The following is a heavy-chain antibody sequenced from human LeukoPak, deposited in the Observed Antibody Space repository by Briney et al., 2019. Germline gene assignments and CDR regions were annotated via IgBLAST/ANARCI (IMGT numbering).Heavy chain of an antibody. D-gene: IGHD3-10*01. J-gene: IGHJ6*02. Sequence: GGSLRLSCAASGFNVSGNYMSWVRQAPGKGLEWVSVIFSGGMIYYTESVEGRFTISRDNSKNTVYLQMNRLRAEDTAVYYCARDRGSLRHYYYYGMDVWGQGTTVTVSS. V-gene: IGHV3-53*01. CDR1: GFNVSGNY. CDR2: IFSGGMI. CDR3: ARDRGSLRHYYYYGMDV.